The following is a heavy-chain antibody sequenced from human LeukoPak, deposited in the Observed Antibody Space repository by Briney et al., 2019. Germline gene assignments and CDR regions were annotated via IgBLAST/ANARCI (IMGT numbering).Heavy chain of an antibody. CDR3: ARGGAARPDF. Sequence: GGSLRLSCAASGFTFSSYSMNWFRQTPGKGLEWVAKIKADGGEKDHVASVKGRFTISRDNAKNSLYLQMNSLRVEDTAVYYCARGGAARPDFWGQGTLVTVSS. J-gene: IGHJ4*02. CDR2: IKADGGEK. CDR1: GFTFSSYS. V-gene: IGHV3-7*01. D-gene: IGHD6-6*01.